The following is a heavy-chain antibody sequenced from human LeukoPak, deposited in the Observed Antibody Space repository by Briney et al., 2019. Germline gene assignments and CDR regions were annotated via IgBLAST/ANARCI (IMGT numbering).Heavy chain of an antibody. Sequence: PSQTLSLTCNVSGGSITCGDYYWGWIRQPPGKGLEWIGYIYYSGNTYYNPSLKSRVTISVDTSKKQFSLKLRSVTAADTAVYYCARATITMAVGVPADAFDIWGPGTMVTVS. J-gene: IGHJ3*02. CDR1: GGSITCGDYY. D-gene: IGHD3-10*01. CDR3: ARATITMAVGVPADAFDI. CDR2: IYYSGNT. V-gene: IGHV4-30-4*08.